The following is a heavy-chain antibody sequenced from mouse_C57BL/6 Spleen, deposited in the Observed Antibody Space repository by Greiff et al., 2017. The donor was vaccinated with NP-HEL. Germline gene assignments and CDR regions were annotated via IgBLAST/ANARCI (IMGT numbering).Heavy chain of an antibody. CDR1: GFTFSSYA. D-gene: IGHD2-5*01. Sequence: EVKLVESGEGLVKPGGSLKLSCAASGFTFSSYAMSWVRQTPEKRLEWVADISSGGDYIYYADTVKGRFTISRDNARNTLYLQMSSLKSEDTAMYYCTRDHSNSGAMDYWGQGTSVTVSS. V-gene: IGHV5-9-1*02. J-gene: IGHJ4*01. CDR3: TRDHSNSGAMDY. CDR2: ISSGGDYI.